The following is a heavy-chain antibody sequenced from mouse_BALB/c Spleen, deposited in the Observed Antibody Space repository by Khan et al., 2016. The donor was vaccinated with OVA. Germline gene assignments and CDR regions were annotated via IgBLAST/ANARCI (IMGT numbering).Heavy chain of an antibody. V-gene: IGHV2-6-1*01. CDR3: ARQPYYHYYIRDY. Sequence: QVQLKQSGPGLVAPSQSLSITCTISGFSLTDSGVHWVRQPPGKGLEWLVVIWSDGSTTYNSALKSRLSIIKYNSKCQIFLIMNSLQTDDTAMYFGARQPYYHYYIRDYWGQGTSVTVS. J-gene: IGHJ4*01. CDR2: IWSDGST. CDR1: GFSLTDSG. D-gene: IGHD2-10*01.